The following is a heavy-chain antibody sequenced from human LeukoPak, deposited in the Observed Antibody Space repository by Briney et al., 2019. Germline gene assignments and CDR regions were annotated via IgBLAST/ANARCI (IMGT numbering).Heavy chain of an antibody. CDR2: IYYSGST. CDR1: GGSIRSSNYY. CDR3: ARDLYSSRTNDALVI. Sequence: SETLSLTCTVSGGSIRSSNYYWGWIRQPPGKGLEWIGSIYYSGSTYYNPSLKSRVTISVDTAKNQFSLNLSSVTAADTAVYYCARDLYSSRTNDALVIWGQGTMVTVSS. V-gene: IGHV4-39*07. D-gene: IGHD6-13*01. J-gene: IGHJ3*02.